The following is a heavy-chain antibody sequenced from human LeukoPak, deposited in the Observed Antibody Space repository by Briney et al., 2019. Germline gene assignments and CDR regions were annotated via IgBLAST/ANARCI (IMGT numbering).Heavy chain of an antibody. V-gene: IGHV3-33*06. J-gene: IGHJ4*02. D-gene: IGHD3-22*01. CDR3: AKGTTWQTCGY. Sequence: GGSLRLSCAASGFTFSSYGMHWVRQAPGKGLEWVAVIWYDGNNKYYADSVKGRFTISRDNSKNTLYVQMNSLRAEDTAIYYCAKGTTWQTCGYWGQGTLVTVSS. CDR2: IWYDGNNK. CDR1: GFTFSSYG.